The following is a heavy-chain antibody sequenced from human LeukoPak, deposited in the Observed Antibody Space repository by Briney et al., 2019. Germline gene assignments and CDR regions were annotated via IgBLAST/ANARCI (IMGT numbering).Heavy chain of an antibody. J-gene: IGHJ4*02. Sequence: AGGSLRLSCAVSGFTLSSNWMHWVRQAPGKGLEWASRMNQDGSGTSYADSVKGRFTISRDNAKNTVYLQMNSLRAEDSAMYYCATVFDYWGQGTLVTVSS. CDR1: GFTLSSNW. V-gene: IGHV3-74*01. CDR3: ATVFDY. CDR2: MNQDGSGT.